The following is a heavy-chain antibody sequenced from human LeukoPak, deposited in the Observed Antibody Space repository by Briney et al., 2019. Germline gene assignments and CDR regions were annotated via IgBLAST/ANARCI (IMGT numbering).Heavy chain of an antibody. J-gene: IGHJ6*03. CDR2: VFDSGCT. Sequence: SETLSLTCAVSGASFSTNYWSWIRQPPGRGLEWIGYVFDSGCTNYNPALKSRGTISVDTSTKQFLLRLEPAEIWDHAVVYCWCSNYNPLLKRRVPISVDPATKQYSLRLSSVTAADTAVYYCAMLYQQSKWKYYYYHRDLWEKETAVSVSS. CDR1: GASFSTNY. D-gene: IGHD3-10*01. V-gene: IGHV4-59*01. CDR3: WCSNYNPLLKRRVPISVDPATKQYSLRLSSVTAADTAVYYCAMLYQQSKWKYYYYHRDL.